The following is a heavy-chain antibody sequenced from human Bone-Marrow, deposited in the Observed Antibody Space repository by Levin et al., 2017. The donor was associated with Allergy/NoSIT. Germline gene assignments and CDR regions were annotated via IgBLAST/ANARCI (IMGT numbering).Heavy chain of an antibody. Sequence: GESLKISCAASGFNFGTHGMHWVRQAPGKGLEWVALISTDGSNEYYADSVKGRFTISRDNSENTVYLQMNSLRAEDTAIYYCAKDLYRLSSVGAFDYWGQGTQVTVPS. CDR1: GFNFGTHG. D-gene: IGHD3-16*01. CDR3: AKDLYRLSSVGAFDY. CDR2: ISTDGSNE. V-gene: IGHV3-30*18. J-gene: IGHJ4*02.